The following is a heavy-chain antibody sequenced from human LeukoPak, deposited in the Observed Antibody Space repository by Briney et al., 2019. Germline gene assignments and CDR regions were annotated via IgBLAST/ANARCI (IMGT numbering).Heavy chain of an antibody. CDR1: GFTFSSYW. J-gene: IGHJ3*02. D-gene: IGHD1-26*01. CDR3: ARDKRKGMWELEYAFDI. Sequence: GGTLRLSCAASGFTFSSYWMSWVRQAPGKGLEWVANIKQDGSEKYYVDSVKGRFTISRDNAKNSLYLQMNSLRAEDTAVYYCARDKRKGMWELEYAFDIWGQGTMVTVSS. CDR2: IKQDGSEK. V-gene: IGHV3-7*01.